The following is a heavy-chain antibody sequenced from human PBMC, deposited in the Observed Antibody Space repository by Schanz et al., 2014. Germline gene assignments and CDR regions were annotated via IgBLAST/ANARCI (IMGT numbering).Heavy chain of an antibody. CDR1: GGSIRSYF. D-gene: IGHD2-8*02. V-gene: IGHV4-59*12. J-gene: IGHJ6*02. CDR3: ARDSLRGATGGYGMDV. CDR2: IYYSGSS. Sequence: QVQLQESGPGLLKPSETLSLTCTVSGGSIRSYFWSWIRQPPGKGLEWIGYIYYSGSSDYNPSLKSRVTISVDTSKNQFSLKVRSVTAADTAVYYCARDSLRGATGGYGMDVWGQGTTVTVSS.